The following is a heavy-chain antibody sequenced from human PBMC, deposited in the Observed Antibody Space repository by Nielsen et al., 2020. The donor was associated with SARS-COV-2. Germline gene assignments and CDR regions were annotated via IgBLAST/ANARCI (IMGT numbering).Heavy chain of an antibody. CDR2: INHSGST. CDR1: GGSFSGYY. D-gene: IGHD2-21*01. Sequence: SETLSLTCAVYGGSFSGYYWSWIRQPPGKGLEWIGEINHSGSTNYNPSLKSRVTISVDTSKNQFSLKLSSVTAADTAVYYCARGAVIGYFQHWGQGTLVTVSS. J-gene: IGHJ1*01. V-gene: IGHV4-34*01. CDR3: ARGAVIGYFQH.